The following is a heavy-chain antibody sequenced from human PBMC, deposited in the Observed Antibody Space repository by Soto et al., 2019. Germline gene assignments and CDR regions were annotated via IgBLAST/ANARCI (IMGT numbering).Heavy chain of an antibody. CDR1: GASLTNSSYY. CDR2: VYHNGDA. J-gene: IGHJ6*02. Sequence: LQLRESGPGLVKPSATLSLMCTVSGASLTNSSYYWGWIRQSPGKGLEWIATVYHNGDAFYNPSLESRVNIGVDTSTNQFSLKLKSVTAADTAVYYCVRPFTGDFYGMDVWGQGTSVTVSS. V-gene: IGHV4-39*01. CDR3: VRPFTGDFYGMDV. D-gene: IGHD3-3*01.